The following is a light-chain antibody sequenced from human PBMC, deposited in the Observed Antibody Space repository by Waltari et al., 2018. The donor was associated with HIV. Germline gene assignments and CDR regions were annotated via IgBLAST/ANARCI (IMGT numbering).Light chain of an antibody. CDR3: GTWDTSLGAGV. V-gene: IGLV1-51*01. CDR1: SSKFGHDF. CDR2: DND. Sequence: QSVLTQPPSVSAAPGQKVTIPCSGSSSKFGHDFVSWSQHLPGAAPKLLIYDNDKRPSGISDRFSGSKSGTSATLGITGLQTGDEADYYCGTWDTSLGAGVFGGGTKLTVL. J-gene: IGLJ3*02.